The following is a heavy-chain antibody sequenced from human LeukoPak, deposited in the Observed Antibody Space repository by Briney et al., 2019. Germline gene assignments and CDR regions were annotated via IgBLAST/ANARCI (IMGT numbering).Heavy chain of an antibody. D-gene: IGHD2-21*02. CDR1: GFTFSSYA. V-gene: IGHV3-30-3*01. CDR2: ISYDGSNK. CDR3: ARDHQNGRADIVVVTAPIDY. Sequence: GGSLRLPCAASGFTFSSYAMHWVRQAPGKGLEWVAVISYDGSNKYYADSVKGRFTISRDNSKNTLYLQMNSLRAEDTAVYYCARDHQNGRADIVVVTAPIDYWGQGTLVTVSS. J-gene: IGHJ4*02.